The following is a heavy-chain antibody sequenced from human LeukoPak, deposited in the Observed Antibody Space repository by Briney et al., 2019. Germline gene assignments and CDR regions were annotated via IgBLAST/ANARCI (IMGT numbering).Heavy chain of an antibody. D-gene: IGHD3-10*01. V-gene: IGHV4-34*01. CDR3: ARRSSHHVLLWFGDTDY. Sequence: SETLFLTCAVYGGSFSGYYWSWIRQPPGKGLEWIGEINHSGSTNYNPSLKSRVTISVDTSKNQFSLKLSSVTAADTAVYYCARRSSHHVLLWFGDTDYWGQGTLVTVSS. CDR2: INHSGST. CDR1: GGSFSGYY. J-gene: IGHJ4*02.